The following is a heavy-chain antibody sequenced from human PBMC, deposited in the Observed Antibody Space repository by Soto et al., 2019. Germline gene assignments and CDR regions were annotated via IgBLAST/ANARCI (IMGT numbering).Heavy chain of an antibody. V-gene: IGHV3-23*01. Sequence: EVQLLESGGGLVQPGRSLRLSCAASGFTFSSYAMSWVRQAPGKGLEWVSAISGSGGTTYYAASVKGRFTISRDNSKNTLFLQMNSLRAEVTAVYYCAKFFVETGGSSGWPWTFHYWGQGTLVTVSS. CDR2: ISGSGGTT. D-gene: IGHD6-25*01. CDR3: AKFFVETGGSSGWPWTFHY. J-gene: IGHJ4*02. CDR1: GFTFSSYA.